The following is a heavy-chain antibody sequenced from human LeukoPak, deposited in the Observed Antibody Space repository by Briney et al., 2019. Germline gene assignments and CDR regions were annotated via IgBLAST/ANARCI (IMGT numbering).Heavy chain of an antibody. Sequence: SETLSLTCTVSGGSISSYYWSWIRQPPGKGLEWIGYIYYSGSTNYNPSLKSRVTISVDTSKNQFSLKLSSVTAADTAVCYCARDGAYRSSSGWFDPWGQGTLVTVSS. D-gene: IGHD6-6*01. J-gene: IGHJ5*02. CDR2: IYYSGST. CDR1: GGSISSYY. CDR3: ARDGAYRSSSGWFDP. V-gene: IGHV4-59*01.